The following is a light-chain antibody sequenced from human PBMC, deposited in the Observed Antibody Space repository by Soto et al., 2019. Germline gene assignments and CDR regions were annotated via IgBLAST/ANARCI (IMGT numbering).Light chain of an antibody. CDR1: SSDVGGNH. Sequence: QSALTQPASVSGSPGQSITLSCTGTSSDVGGNHVSWYQQHPGKAPRLIIYDVSNRPSGISNRFSGSKSDNTASLTISGLQADDEADYYCSSHPSTSRYVFGTGTKLTVL. CDR2: DVS. J-gene: IGLJ1*01. V-gene: IGLV2-14*03. CDR3: SSHPSTSRYV.